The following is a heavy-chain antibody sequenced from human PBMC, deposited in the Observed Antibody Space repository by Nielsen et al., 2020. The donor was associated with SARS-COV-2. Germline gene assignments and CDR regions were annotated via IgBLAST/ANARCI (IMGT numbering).Heavy chain of an antibody. CDR2: INADGSAT. D-gene: IGHD1-26*01. CDR1: GFTFSSYW. V-gene: IGHV3-74*01. CDR3: AREGRIVQANYDAFDI. Sequence: GGSLRLSCAASGFTFSSYWMHWVRQAPGKGLVWVSGINADGSATHYSDAVKGRFIVSRDNAKNTVHLEMNSLRPEDTAIYYCAREGRIVQANYDAFDIWGQGTVVTVSS. J-gene: IGHJ3*02.